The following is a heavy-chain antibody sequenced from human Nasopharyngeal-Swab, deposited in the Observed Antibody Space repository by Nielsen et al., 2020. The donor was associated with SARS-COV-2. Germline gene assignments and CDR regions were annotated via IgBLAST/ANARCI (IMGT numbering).Heavy chain of an antibody. CDR3: AIGGDGDNYRSAFDI. V-gene: IGHV5-51*01. J-gene: IGHJ3*02. D-gene: IGHD5-24*01. Sequence: VRQMPGKGLEWMGIIYPGDSDTRYNPAFQGQVTISADKSTSTTYLQWSSLKASDTAMYYCAIGGDGDNYRSAFDIWGQGTMVTVSS. CDR2: IYPGDSDT.